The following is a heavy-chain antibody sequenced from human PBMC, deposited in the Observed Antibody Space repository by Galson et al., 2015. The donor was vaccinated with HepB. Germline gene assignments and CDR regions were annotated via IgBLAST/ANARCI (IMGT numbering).Heavy chain of an antibody. D-gene: IGHD3-10*01. V-gene: IGHV3-7*03. J-gene: IGHJ4*02. Sequence: SLRLSCAGSGFAFSSNWMSWVRQAPGKGLEWVANIKEDGSEKYYVDSVKGRFTISRDNAKKSLFLQMNSLRTEDTVVYYCARRRGLDYWRQGTLVAVSS. CDR2: IKEDGSEK. CDR1: GFAFSSNW. CDR3: ARRRGLDY.